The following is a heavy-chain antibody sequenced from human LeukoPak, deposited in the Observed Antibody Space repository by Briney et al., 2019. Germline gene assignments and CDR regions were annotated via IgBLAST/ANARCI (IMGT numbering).Heavy chain of an antibody. D-gene: IGHD1-26*01. CDR1: GGSISSSSYY. J-gene: IGHJ4*02. V-gene: IGHV4-39*07. CDR3: ARDRWELPGGIDY. Sequence: SETLSLTCTVSGGSISSSSYYWGWIRQPPGKGLEWIGSIYYSGSTYNNPSLKSRVTISVDTSKNQFSLKLSSVTAADTAVYYCARDRWELPGGIDYWGQGTLVTVSS. CDR2: IYYSGST.